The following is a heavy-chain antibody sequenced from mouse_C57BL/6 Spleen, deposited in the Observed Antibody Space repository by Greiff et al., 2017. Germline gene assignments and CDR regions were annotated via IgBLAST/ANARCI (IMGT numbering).Heavy chain of an antibody. D-gene: IGHD2-5*01. CDR1: GFNIKNTY. J-gene: IGHJ4*01. Sequence: VQLKESVAELVRPGASVKLSCTASGFNIKNTYMPWVKQRPEQGLEWIGRIDPANGNPKYAPKFQGKATITADTSSNTAYLQLSSLTAEDTAIYYCARAYYSNYEDAMDYWGQGTSVTVSS. CDR3: ARAYYSNYEDAMDY. V-gene: IGHV14-3*01. CDR2: IDPANGNP.